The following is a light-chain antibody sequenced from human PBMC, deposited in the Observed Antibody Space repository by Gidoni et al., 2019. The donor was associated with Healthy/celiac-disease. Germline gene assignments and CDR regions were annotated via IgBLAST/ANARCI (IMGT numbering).Light chain of an antibody. CDR2: DAS. V-gene: IGKV3-11*01. CDR1: QSVSSY. Sequence: EIVLTQSPATLSLSPGERATLSCRASQSVSSYLAWYQQKPGQAPRLLIYDASNRATGIPARFSGSGSGTDFTLTISSLEPEDFAVYYCQQRSNWPQLTFXXXTKXEIK. CDR3: QQRSNWPQLT. J-gene: IGKJ4*01.